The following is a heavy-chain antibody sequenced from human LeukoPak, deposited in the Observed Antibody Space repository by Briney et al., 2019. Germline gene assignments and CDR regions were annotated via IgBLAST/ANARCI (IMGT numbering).Heavy chain of an antibody. CDR2: ISYDGSNK. D-gene: IGHD4-17*01. V-gene: IGHV3-30*18. Sequence: PGGSLRLSCAASGFTFSTYSMHWVRQAPGKGLEWVAVISYDGSNKYYADSVKGRFTISRDNSKSTLYLQMNSLRAEDTAVYHCAKGGADYGEYDYWGQGTLVTVSS. CDR1: GFTFSTYS. J-gene: IGHJ4*02. CDR3: AKGGADYGEYDY.